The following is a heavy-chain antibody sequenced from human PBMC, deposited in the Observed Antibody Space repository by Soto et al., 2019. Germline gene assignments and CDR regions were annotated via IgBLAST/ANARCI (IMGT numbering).Heavy chain of an antibody. J-gene: IGHJ4*02. CDR3: ARDLGSGYDPGDY. D-gene: IGHD5-12*01. V-gene: IGHV1-69*14. CDR1: GDIFSGYS. Sequence: QVQLVQSGAEVKKPGSSVKVSCKTSGDIFSGYSISWVRQAPGQGLEWMGGIIPIFGTTNYAQRFHGRGTITADKSTSTVYMELYSLKSEDTAVYYSARDLGSGYDPGDYWGQGTLVTVSS. CDR2: IIPIFGTT.